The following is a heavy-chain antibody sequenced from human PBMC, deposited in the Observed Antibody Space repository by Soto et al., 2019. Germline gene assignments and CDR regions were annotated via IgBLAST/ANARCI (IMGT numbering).Heavy chain of an antibody. CDR2: IIPIFGTA. J-gene: IGHJ6*02. D-gene: IGHD3-10*01. CDR3: ARDGKDYGSGSYYNDYYYYGMDV. CDR1: GGTFSSYA. V-gene: IGHV1-69*01. Sequence: QVQLVQSGAEVKKPGSSVKVSCKASGGTFSSYAISWVRQAPGQGLEWMGGIIPIFGTANYAQKFQGRVTITADESTSTDYMELSSLRSEDTAVYYCARDGKDYGSGSYYNDYYYYGMDVWGQGTTVTVSS.